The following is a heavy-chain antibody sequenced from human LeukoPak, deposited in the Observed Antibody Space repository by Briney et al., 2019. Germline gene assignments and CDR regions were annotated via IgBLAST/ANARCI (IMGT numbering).Heavy chain of an antibody. Sequence: PGGSLRLSCAASAFTFSDYYMSWIRQTPGKGLDWVSYISSSGSSIYYADSVKGRFTISRDNAKNSLYLQMNSLTVEDTAVYYCARDTPHYYDSSGYYPVDYWGQGTLVTVSS. CDR3: ARDTPHYYDSSGYYPVDY. V-gene: IGHV3-11*04. CDR1: AFTFSDYY. J-gene: IGHJ4*02. CDR2: ISSSGSSI. D-gene: IGHD3-22*01.